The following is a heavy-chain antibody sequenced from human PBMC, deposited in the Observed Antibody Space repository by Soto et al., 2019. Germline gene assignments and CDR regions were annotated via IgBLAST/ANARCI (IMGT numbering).Heavy chain of an antibody. Sequence: PSETLFLTCAVYCGSFSGYYWGGIRPPPGKGLGWIGEINHSGSTNYNPSLKSRVTISVDTSKNQFSLKLSSVTAADTAVYYCARARPLWGIVATISSRFSSFDPWGQGTLVTVSS. CDR2: INHSGST. CDR1: CGSFSGYY. CDR3: ARARPLWGIVATISSRFSSFDP. V-gene: IGHV4-34*01. D-gene: IGHD5-12*01. J-gene: IGHJ5*02.